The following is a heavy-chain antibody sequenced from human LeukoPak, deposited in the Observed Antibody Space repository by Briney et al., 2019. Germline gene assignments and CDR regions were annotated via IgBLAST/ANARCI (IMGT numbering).Heavy chain of an antibody. CDR2: IDGDGTGT. CDR1: GFTFSYYW. V-gene: IGHV3-74*01. D-gene: IGHD2-15*01. CDR3: ARDRGGGSCYDY. J-gene: IGHJ4*02. Sequence: GGSLRLSCEAFGFTFSYYWMHWVRQAPGKGLVWVSRIDGDGTGTTYADSVKGRFTISRDSAKNTLYLQMNSLRADDSAVYYCARDRGGGSCYDYWGQGTLVTVSS.